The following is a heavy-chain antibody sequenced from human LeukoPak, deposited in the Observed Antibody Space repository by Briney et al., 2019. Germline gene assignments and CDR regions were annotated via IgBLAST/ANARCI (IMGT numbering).Heavy chain of an antibody. CDR2: IWYEGSNK. Sequence: QPGGSLRLSCAASGFTFSSYGMHWVRQAPGKGLEWVAVIWYEGSNKYYGDSVKGRFTISRDNSKNTLYLQMNSLRAEDTAVYYCARDGGLYCSGGSCYLYYYYYGMDVWGKGTTVTVSS. CDR3: ARDGGLYCSGGSCYLYYYYYGMDV. J-gene: IGHJ6*04. V-gene: IGHV3-33*01. D-gene: IGHD2-15*01. CDR1: GFTFSSYG.